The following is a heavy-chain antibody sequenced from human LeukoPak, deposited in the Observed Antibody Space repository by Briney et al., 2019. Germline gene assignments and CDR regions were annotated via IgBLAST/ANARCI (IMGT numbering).Heavy chain of an antibody. D-gene: IGHD2-2*01. Sequence: GESLKISCKGSGYSFTSYWISWVCQMPGKGLEWMGRIDPSDSYTNYSPSFQGHVTISADKSISTAYLQWSSLKASDTAMYYCARRPKGNYCSSTSCYYGWFDPWGQGTLVTVSS. CDR3: ARRPKGNYCSSTSCYYGWFDP. V-gene: IGHV5-10-1*01. CDR2: IDPSDSYT. CDR1: GYSFTSYW. J-gene: IGHJ5*02.